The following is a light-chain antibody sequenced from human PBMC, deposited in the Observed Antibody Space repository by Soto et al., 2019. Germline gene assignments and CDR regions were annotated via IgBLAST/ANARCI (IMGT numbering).Light chain of an antibody. CDR2: EVS. J-gene: IGLJ3*02. Sequence: QSVLTQPASVSGSPGQSITISCTGTSSDVGGYNYVSWYQQHPGKAPKLVIYEVSNRPSGFSNRFSGSKSGNTASLTISGLQAEDEADYYCSSYTTSSTHWVFGGGTKLTVL. CDR3: SSYTTSSTHWV. V-gene: IGLV2-14*01. CDR1: SSDVGGYNY.